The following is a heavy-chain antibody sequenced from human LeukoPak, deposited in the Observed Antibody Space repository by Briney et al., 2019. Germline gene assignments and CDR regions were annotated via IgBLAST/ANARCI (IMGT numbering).Heavy chain of an antibody. V-gene: IGHV4-59*08. Sequence: SETLSLTCTVSGGSISSSYWSWIRQPPGKGLEWIGYIYYSGSTNYNPSLKSRVTISVDTSKNQFFLKLNSVTAADTAVYYCARQGPLTTAVTTRTNPFDYWGQGTLVTVSS. CDR2: IYYSGST. CDR1: GGSISSSY. CDR3: ARQGPLTTAVTTRTNPFDY. J-gene: IGHJ4*02. D-gene: IGHD4-11*01.